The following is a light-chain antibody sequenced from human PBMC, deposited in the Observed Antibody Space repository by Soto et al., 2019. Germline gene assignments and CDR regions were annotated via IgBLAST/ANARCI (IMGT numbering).Light chain of an antibody. CDR2: GAF. Sequence: EIVLTQSPGTLSLSPGERATLSCRASQSVRTNYLAWYQQKRGQAPWLLIYGAFNRAAGVPDRFSGSGSGTDFTLTISRLEPEDFAVYFRQQYCSSPATFGQGTRLEIK. V-gene: IGKV3-20*01. J-gene: IGKJ5*01. CDR1: QSVRTNY. CDR3: QQYCSSPAT.